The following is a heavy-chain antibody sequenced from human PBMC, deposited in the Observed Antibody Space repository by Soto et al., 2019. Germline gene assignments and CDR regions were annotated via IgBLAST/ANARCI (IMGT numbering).Heavy chain of an antibody. Sequence: PGGSLRLSCAASGFTFSSYSMNWVRQAPGEGLVWVSRMNSDGRTINYADSVKGRFTISRDNARNTLCLQMNSLRAEDTAVYYCVRDGYPAWVYGVDVWGQGTTVTVSS. J-gene: IGHJ6*02. CDR3: VRDGYPAWVYGVDV. CDR2: MNSDGRTI. D-gene: IGHD6-13*01. CDR1: GFTFSSYS. V-gene: IGHV3-74*01.